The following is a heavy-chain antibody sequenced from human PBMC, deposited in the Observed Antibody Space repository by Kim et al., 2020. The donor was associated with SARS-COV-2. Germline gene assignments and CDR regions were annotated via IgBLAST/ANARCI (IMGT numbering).Heavy chain of an antibody. D-gene: IGHD3-10*01. CDR3: AKALLRGVNFYYYGMYV. CDR2: ISYDGSNQ. V-gene: IGHV3-30*18. Sequence: GGSLRLSCAASGFTFSTYGMHWVRQAPGKGLEWVALISYDGSNQYYADSVKGRFTISRDNSKTTLYLQMNSLRTEDTALYHCAKALLRGVNFYYYGMYV. CDR1: GFTFSTYG. J-gene: IGHJ6*01.